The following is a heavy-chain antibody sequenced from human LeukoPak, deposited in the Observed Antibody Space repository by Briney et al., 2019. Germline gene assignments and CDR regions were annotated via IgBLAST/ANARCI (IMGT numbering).Heavy chain of an antibody. CDR3: AREDHFARSIGDWFDP. D-gene: IGHD3-3*02. Sequence: SETLSLTCNVSGGSISRYHWNWIRQPAGKGLEWIGRIYSSGSTNYNPSLKSRVTMSVDTSKNQFSLKLTSMSAADTAVYYCAREDHFARSIGDWFDPWGQGTLVTVSS. CDR1: GGSISRYH. CDR2: IYSSGST. V-gene: IGHV4-4*07. J-gene: IGHJ5*02.